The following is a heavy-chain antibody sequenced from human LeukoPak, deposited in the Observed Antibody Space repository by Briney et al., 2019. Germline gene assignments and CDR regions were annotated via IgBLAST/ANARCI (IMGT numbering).Heavy chain of an antibody. D-gene: IGHD2-15*01. V-gene: IGHV3-23*01. CDR1: GFTFSTNA. CDR3: AKQLGYCSDGSCYFPY. J-gene: IGHJ4*02. Sequence: GGSLRLSCLTSGFTFSTNAMSWVRQAPGKGLEWISGISGSGASTYYADSVQGRFTISRDNSKSTLCLQMNSLRAEDTAVYYCAKQLGYCSDGSCYFPYWGQGTLVTVSS. CDR2: ISGSGAST.